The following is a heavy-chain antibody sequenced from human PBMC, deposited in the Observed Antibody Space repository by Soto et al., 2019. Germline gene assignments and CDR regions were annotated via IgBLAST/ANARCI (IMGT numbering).Heavy chain of an antibody. D-gene: IGHD2-21*02. CDR3: AREDDGGDRDYYGLDV. Sequence: PSETLSLTCTVSGLSISTDHYHWTWIRQAPGKGLEWIGYIHYSGSIQFNPSLQSRVSMSVDTSKNLFSLRLSSVTAADTAVYFCAREDDGGDRDYYGLDVWGQGTTVTVSS. V-gene: IGHV4-30-4*01. CDR2: IHYSGSI. CDR1: GLSISTDHYH. J-gene: IGHJ6*02.